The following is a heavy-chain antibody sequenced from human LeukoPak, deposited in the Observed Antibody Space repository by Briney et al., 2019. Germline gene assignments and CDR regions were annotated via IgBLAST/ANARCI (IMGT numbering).Heavy chain of an antibody. V-gene: IGHV3-21*01. CDR3: VRSGLPNAFDI. CDR1: GFTFSAYN. D-gene: IGHD5-12*01. J-gene: IGHJ3*02. CDR2: ITTSSSYM. Sequence: GGSLRLSCAASGFTFSAYNMNWVRRTPGKGLEWVSSITTSSSYMFYADSVRGRFTISRDNAENSLYLQMNSLRAEDTAVYYCVRSGLPNAFDIWGQGTMVTVSS.